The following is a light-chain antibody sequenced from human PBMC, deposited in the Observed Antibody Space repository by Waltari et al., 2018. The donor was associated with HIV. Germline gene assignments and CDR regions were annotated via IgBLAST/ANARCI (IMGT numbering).Light chain of an antibody. Sequence: DIRMTQSPSTLPASVGDRVTITCRASETIRGWLAWYQQKPGKAPKLLIQKASTLESGVPPRFSGSGSGTEYTLTISSVQPDDFATYFCQRYDSETDPSFGQGTKLDIK. CDR2: KAS. CDR3: QRYDSETDPS. J-gene: IGKJ2*01. CDR1: ETIRGW. V-gene: IGKV1-5*03.